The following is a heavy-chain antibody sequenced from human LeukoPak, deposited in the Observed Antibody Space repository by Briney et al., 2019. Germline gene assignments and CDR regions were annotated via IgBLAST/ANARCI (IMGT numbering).Heavy chain of an antibody. D-gene: IGHD4-17*01. J-gene: IGHJ4*02. CDR2: MFFSGKT. Sequence: SETLSLTCSVPGDSINSGSFHWGWIRQPPGKGLEWMVHMFFSGKTNYSPSLKSRVTISIDTSKKQFSLKLSSVTAADTAVYYCASSGDYGAAYRDYWGQGTLVTVSS. V-gene: IGHV4-39*01. CDR3: ASSGDYGAAYRDY. CDR1: GDSINSGSFH.